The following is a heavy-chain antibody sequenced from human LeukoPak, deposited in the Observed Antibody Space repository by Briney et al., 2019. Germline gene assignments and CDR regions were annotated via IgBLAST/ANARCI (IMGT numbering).Heavy chain of an antibody. V-gene: IGHV3-21*01. CDR3: AREKYYYDSSGYFDAFDI. CDR2: ITSGSRI. J-gene: IGHJ3*02. CDR1: GFTFSSYN. Sequence: GGSLRLSCAASGFTFSSYNMHWVRQAPGKGLEWVSSITSGSRIYYADSMKGRFTISRDIAKNSLYLQMNSLRAEDTAVYYCAREKYYYDSSGYFDAFDIWGQGTMVTVSS. D-gene: IGHD3-22*01.